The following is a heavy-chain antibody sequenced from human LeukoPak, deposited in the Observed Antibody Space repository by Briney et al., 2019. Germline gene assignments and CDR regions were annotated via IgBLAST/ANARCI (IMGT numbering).Heavy chain of an antibody. J-gene: IGHJ4*02. CDR2: IYYSGST. CDR1: GGSFSGYY. D-gene: IGHD5-12*01. Sequence: PSETLSLTCAVCGGSFSGYYWSWIRQPPGKGLEWIGYIYYSGSTNYNPSLKSRVTISVDTSKNQFSLKLSSVTAADTAVYYCARSGSGYDTYHYDYWGQGALVTVSS. V-gene: IGHV4-59*01. CDR3: ARSGSGYDTYHYDY.